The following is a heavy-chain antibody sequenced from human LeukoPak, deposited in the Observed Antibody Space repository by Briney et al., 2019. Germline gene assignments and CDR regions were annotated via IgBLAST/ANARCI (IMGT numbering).Heavy chain of an antibody. J-gene: IGHJ4*02. CDR2: ISTSSSYI. Sequence: PGGSLRLSCAASGFTFSSYSMNWVRQAPGKGLEWVSSISTSSSYIYYADSVKGRFTISRDNAKKSLYEQMNSLRAEDTAVYYCARGNLYYDSSGFDYWGQGTLVTVSS. CDR3: ARGNLYYDSSGFDY. V-gene: IGHV3-21*01. D-gene: IGHD3-22*01. CDR1: GFTFSSYS.